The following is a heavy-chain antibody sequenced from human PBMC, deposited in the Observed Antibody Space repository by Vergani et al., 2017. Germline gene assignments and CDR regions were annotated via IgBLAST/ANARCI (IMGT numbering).Heavy chain of an antibody. Sequence: QVQLVESGGGVVLPGRSLRLSCAASGFTFSSYGMHWVRQAPGKGLEWVAVIWYDGSNKYYADSVKGRFTISRDNSKNTLYLQMNSLRAEDTAVYCCARGRETTPGYFYVDVWGKGTTVTVPS. J-gene: IGHJ6*03. CDR2: IWYDGSNK. D-gene: IGHD4-11*01. V-gene: IGHV3-33*01. CDR1: GFTFSSYG. CDR3: ARGRETTPGYFYVDV.